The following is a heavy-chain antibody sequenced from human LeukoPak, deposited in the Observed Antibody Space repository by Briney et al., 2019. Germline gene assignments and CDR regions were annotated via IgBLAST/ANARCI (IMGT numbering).Heavy chain of an antibody. Sequence: PGGSLRLSCAASGFTFSSYWMSGVPQAPGKGLEWVANIKQDGSEKYYVDSVKGRFTISRDNAKNSLYLQMNSLRAEDTAVYYCASGWYLRYFQHWGQGTLVTVSS. CDR3: ASGWYLRYFQH. J-gene: IGHJ1*01. V-gene: IGHV3-7*01. D-gene: IGHD6-19*01. CDR2: IKQDGSEK. CDR1: GFTFSSYW.